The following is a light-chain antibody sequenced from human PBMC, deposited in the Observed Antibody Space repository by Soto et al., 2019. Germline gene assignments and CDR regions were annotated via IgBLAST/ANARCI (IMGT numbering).Light chain of an antibody. V-gene: IGKV1-5*01. J-gene: IGKJ1*01. CDR3: QQYNSYART. CDR1: QSISSW. CDR2: DAS. Sequence: IQLTQSPSSLSASVGDRVAITCRASQSISSWLAWYQQKPGKAPKLLIYDASSLESGVPSSFSGSGSGTEFTLTISSLQPEDFATYYCQQYNSYARTFGQGTKVDIK.